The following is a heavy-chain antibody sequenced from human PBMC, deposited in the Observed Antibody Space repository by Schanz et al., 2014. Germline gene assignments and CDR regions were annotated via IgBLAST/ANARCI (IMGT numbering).Heavy chain of an antibody. V-gene: IGHV3-33*06. CDR1: GFTFSSYW. CDR2: IWYDGSNK. Sequence: VQLVESGGGLVQPGGSLRLSCAASGFTFSSYWMHWVRQAPGKGLEWVAVIWYDGSNKNYADSVKGRFTISRDNSKNTLYLQMNSLRAEDTAVYYCAKDLVVVPAAMGGMDVWGQGTTVTVSS. D-gene: IGHD2-2*01. CDR3: AKDLVVVPAAMGGMDV. J-gene: IGHJ6*02.